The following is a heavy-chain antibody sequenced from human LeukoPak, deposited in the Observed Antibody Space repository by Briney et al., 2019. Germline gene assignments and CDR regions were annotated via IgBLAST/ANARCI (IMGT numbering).Heavy chain of an antibody. CDR2: INPNSGGT. J-gene: IGHJ4*02. CDR1: GYTFTGYY. Sequence: ASVKVSCKASGYTFTGYYMHWVRQAPGQGLEWMGWINPNSGGTNYAQKFQGRVTMTRDTSISTAYMELSRLRSDDTAVYYCARLGGSSTAAAGTAYWGQGTLVTVSP. V-gene: IGHV1-2*02. CDR3: ARLGGSSTAAAGTAY. D-gene: IGHD6-13*01.